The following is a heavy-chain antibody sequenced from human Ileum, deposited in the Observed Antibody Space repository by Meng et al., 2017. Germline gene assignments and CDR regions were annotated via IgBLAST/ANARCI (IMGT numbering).Heavy chain of an antibody. J-gene: IGHJ4*02. CDR3: ATRWGY. Sequence: EVQLLESGGGLVQPGGSLRLSCAASGFTFSSYTMTWVRQAPGKGLEWVSTIIVSGTGTYYADSVKGRFTISRDNSKNTLHLQMNSLRAEDTAVYYCATRWGYWGQGTLVTLSS. CDR1: GFTFSSYT. D-gene: IGHD7-27*01. V-gene: IGHV3-23*01. CDR2: IIVSGTGT.